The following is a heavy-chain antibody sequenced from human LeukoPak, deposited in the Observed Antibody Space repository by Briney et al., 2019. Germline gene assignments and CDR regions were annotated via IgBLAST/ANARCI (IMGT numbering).Heavy chain of an antibody. CDR3: ASAYGDYDSYWYFDL. D-gene: IGHD4-17*01. V-gene: IGHV3-11*01. Sequence: GGSLRLSCAAWGFTFRDYYMRWIRQAPGKGLEGVAYISSSGSTIYYADSVKGRFTISRDNAKNSLYLQMNSLRAEDTAVYYCASAYGDYDSYWYFDLWGRGTLVTVSS. CDR1: GFTFRDYY. CDR2: ISSSGSTI. J-gene: IGHJ2*01.